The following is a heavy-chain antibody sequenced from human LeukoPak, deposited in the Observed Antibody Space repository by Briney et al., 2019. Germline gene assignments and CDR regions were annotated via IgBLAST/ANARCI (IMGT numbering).Heavy chain of an antibody. CDR1: GYSISSGYY. CDR3: ARSARRITMVRGGYMDV. D-gene: IGHD3-10*01. Sequence: PSETLSLTCTVSGYSISSGYYWGWIRQPPGKGLEWIGSIYHSGSTYYNPSLKSRVTISVDTSKNQFSLKLSSVTAADTAVYYCARSARRITMVRGGYMDVWGKGTTATISS. CDR2: IYHSGST. J-gene: IGHJ6*03. V-gene: IGHV4-38-2*02.